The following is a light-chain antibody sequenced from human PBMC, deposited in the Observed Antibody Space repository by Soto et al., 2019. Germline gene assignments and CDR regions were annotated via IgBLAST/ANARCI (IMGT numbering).Light chain of an antibody. CDR2: DAS. V-gene: IGKV1-5*01. J-gene: IGKJ2*01. CDR1: QSISSW. CDR3: QPYTNTNNPWI. Sequence: DIQMTQSPSTLSASVGDRVTITCRASQSISSWLAWYQQKPGKAPKLLVYDASTLQSGVASRFSGSGSGTEFTLIISGLQPDDYATYYCQPYTNTNNPWIFGQGTKVDIK.